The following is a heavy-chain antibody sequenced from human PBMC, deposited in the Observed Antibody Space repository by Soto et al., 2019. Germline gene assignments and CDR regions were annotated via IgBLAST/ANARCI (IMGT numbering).Heavy chain of an antibody. CDR1: GGSFSGYY. CDR2: INHSGST. D-gene: IGHD3-22*01. CDR3: ARERPYYYDSSGYYYSFFFDY. V-gene: IGHV4-34*01. Sequence: PSETLSLTCAVYGGSFSGYYWSWIRQPPGKGLEWIGEINHSGSTNYNTSLKSRVTISVDTSKNQFSLKLSSVTAADTAVYYCARERPYYYDSSGYYYSFFFDYWGQGTLVTVSS. J-gene: IGHJ4*02.